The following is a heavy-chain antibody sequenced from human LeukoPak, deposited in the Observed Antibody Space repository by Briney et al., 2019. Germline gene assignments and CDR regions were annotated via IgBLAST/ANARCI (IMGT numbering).Heavy chain of an antibody. V-gene: IGHV3-7*01. CDR1: GFTFSSYW. CDR3: ARDIEAAGLFLDY. CDR2: MKYDGSEK. J-gene: IGHJ4*02. Sequence: GGSLRLSCAASGFTFSSYWMSWVRQAPGKGLEWVANMKYDGSEKYYADSVKGRFTISRDNAKNSLYLQMNSLRAEDTAVYYCARDIEAAGLFLDYWGQGTLVTVSS. D-gene: IGHD6-13*01.